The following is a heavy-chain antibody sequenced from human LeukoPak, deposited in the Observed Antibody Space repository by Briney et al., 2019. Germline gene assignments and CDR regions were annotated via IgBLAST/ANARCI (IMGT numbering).Heavy chain of an antibody. Sequence: SETLSLTCTVPGGSISSYYWSWIRQPPGKGLEWIGYIYYSGSANYNPSLKSRVTISVDTSKNQFSLKLSSVTAADTAVYYCARDGYSYGPPSYFDYWGQGTLVTVS. D-gene: IGHD5-18*01. CDR1: GGSISSYY. V-gene: IGHV4-59*01. CDR2: IYYSGSA. CDR3: ARDGYSYGPPSYFDY. J-gene: IGHJ4*02.